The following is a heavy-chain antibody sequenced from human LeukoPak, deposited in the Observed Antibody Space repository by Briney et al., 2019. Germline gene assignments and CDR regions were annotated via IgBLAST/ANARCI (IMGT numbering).Heavy chain of an antibody. CDR1: GGSFSGYY. D-gene: IGHD3-10*01. CDR2: INHSGST. J-gene: IGHJ4*02. CDR3: ARVSWWFGELL. V-gene: IGHV4-34*01. Sequence: ETLSLTCAVYGGSFSGYYWSWIRQPPGKGLEWIGEINHSGSTNYNPSLKSRVTISVDTSKNQFSLKLSSVTAADTAVYYCARVSWWFGELLWGQGTLVTVSS.